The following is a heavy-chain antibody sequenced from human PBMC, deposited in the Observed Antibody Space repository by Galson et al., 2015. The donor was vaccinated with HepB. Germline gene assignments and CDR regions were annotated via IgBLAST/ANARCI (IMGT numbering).Heavy chain of an antibody. V-gene: IGHV3-48*02. Sequence: SLRLSCAASGFTFNTYSMNWVRQAPGKGLEWVSYISSSGSTIYYADSVKGRFTISRDNAKNSLYLQVNSLRDEDTAVYYCARDPNYTSSLFGYFDYWGQGTLVTVSS. CDR3: ARDPNYTSSLFGYFDY. J-gene: IGHJ4*02. CDR2: ISSSGSTI. CDR1: GFTFNTYS. D-gene: IGHD6-13*01.